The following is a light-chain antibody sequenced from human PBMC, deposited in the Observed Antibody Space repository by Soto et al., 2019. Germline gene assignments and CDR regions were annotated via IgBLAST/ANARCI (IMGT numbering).Light chain of an antibody. CDR1: QSVSSDF. J-gene: IGKJ4*01. Sequence: EIVLTQSPGTLSLSPGERATLSCRASQSVSSDFLAWYQQKPGQAPRLLIYAASSRASGIPDRFSGSGSGTDFTLTISSLEPEDFAVYYCQQRSTGPPLTFGGGTKVEIK. V-gene: IGKV3D-20*02. CDR2: AAS. CDR3: QQRSTGPPLT.